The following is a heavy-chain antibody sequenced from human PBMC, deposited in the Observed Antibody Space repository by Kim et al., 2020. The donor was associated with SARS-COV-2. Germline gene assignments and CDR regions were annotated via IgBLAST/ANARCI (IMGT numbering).Heavy chain of an antibody. CDR3: ARGGFMVAGVSY. J-gene: IGHJ4*02. V-gene: IGHV1-3*01. CDR1: GYTFTSYA. Sequence: ASVKVSCKASGYTFTSYAMHWVRQAPGQRLEWMGWINAGNGNTKYSQKFQGRVTITRDTSARTAYMELSSLRSEDTAVYYCARGGFMVAGVSYWGQGTLVTVSS. D-gene: IGHD3-16*01. CDR2: INAGNGNT.